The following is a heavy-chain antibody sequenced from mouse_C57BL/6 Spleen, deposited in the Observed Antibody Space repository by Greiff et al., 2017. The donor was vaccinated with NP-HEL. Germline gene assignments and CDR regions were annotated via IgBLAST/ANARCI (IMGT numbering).Heavy chain of an antibody. Sequence: EVMLVESGGGLVQPGGSMKLSCVASGFTFSNYWMNWVRQSPEEGLEWVAQIRLKSDNYATHYAESVKGRFTISRDDSKSSVYLQMNNLRAEDTGIYYCTNWDAYFDVWGTGTTVTVSS. CDR2: IRLKSDNYAT. CDR3: TNWDAYFDV. D-gene: IGHD4-1*01. CDR1: GFTFSNYW. V-gene: IGHV6-3*01. J-gene: IGHJ1*03.